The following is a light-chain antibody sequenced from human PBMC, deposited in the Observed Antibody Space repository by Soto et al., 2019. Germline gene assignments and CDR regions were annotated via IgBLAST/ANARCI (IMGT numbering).Light chain of an antibody. CDR3: SSYTSSSTSRV. CDR1: SSDIGGYNY. V-gene: IGLV2-14*01. CDR2: DVS. Sequence: QSALTQPASVSGSPGQSITISCTGTSSDIGGYNYVSWYQQHPGKAPKLVIHDVSNRPSGVSNRFSGSKSGYTASLTISGLQAEDEADYYCSSYTSSSTSRVFGTGTKVTVL. J-gene: IGLJ1*01.